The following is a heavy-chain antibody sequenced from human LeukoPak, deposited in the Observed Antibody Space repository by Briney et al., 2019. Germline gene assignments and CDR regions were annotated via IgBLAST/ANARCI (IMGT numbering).Heavy chain of an antibody. CDR1: GFDFSSYA. J-gene: IGHJ3*01. D-gene: IGHD5/OR15-5a*01. CDR3: AKFFSISMSRTAFDV. Sequence: PGGSLRLSCAASGFDFSSYAMSWVRQPPGKGLEWVSVISGSGDSTYSADSVKGRFTISRDNSKNTLYLQMNSLRAEDTAVYYCAKFFSISMSRTAFDVWGQGTMVTVSS. V-gene: IGHV3-23*01. CDR2: ISGSGDST.